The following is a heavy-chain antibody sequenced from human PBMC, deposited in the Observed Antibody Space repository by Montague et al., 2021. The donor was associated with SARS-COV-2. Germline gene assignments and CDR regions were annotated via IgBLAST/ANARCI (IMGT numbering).Heavy chain of an antibody. CDR1: GGSVSSYY. D-gene: IGHD3-3*01. V-gene: IGHV4-59*02. J-gene: IGHJ5*02. CDR3: ARAGGFYDYWSGYSSSAGFFDP. CDR2: IYYSGST. Sequence: SETLSLTCTVSGGSVSSYYWSWIRQSPGKGLQWLGYIYYSGSTDYNPSLKSRVTMSVDTSKNQLSLRPNSVTIADTAVYFCARAGGFYDYWSGYSSSAGFFDPWGQGILVTVSS.